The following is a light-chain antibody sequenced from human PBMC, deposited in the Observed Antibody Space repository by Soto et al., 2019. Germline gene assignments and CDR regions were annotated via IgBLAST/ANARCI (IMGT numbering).Light chain of an antibody. CDR2: GAS. Sequence: EIVLTQSPGTLSLSPGERATLSCRASQSVSSNYLAWYQQKRGQAPRLLIYGASSRATGIPTRFSGSGSGRDFTLTISRLEPEDFAVYYCQQYDTSTRTFGQGTQVEI. J-gene: IGKJ1*01. CDR3: QQYDTSTRT. V-gene: IGKV3-20*01. CDR1: QSVSSNY.